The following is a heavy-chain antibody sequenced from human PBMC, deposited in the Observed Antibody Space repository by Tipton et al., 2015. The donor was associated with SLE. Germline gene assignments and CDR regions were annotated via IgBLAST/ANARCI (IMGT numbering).Heavy chain of an antibody. CDR2: IYYSGST. D-gene: IGHD1-26*01. J-gene: IGHJ4*02. V-gene: IGHV4-59*08. Sequence: LSLTCTVSGGSISSYYWSWIRQPAGKGLEWIGYIYYSGSTYYNPSLKSRVTISVDTSKNQFSLKLSSVTAADTAVYYCARSGALYGGFDYLGQGTLVTVSS. CDR3: ARSGALYGGFDY. CDR1: GGSISSYY.